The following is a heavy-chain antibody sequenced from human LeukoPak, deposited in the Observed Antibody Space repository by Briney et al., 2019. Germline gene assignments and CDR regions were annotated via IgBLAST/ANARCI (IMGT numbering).Heavy chain of an antibody. D-gene: IGHD6-6*01. V-gene: IGHV4-39*01. CDR2: IYYSGNT. Sequence: SETLSLTCAVSGASISSSSYYWGWIRQPPGKGLERIGSIYYSGNTYYNPSLKSRATISVDTSKNQFSLKLSSVTAADTAVYYCARGGIAARSWFDPWGQGTLVTASS. J-gene: IGHJ5*02. CDR1: GASISSSSYY. CDR3: ARGGIAARSWFDP.